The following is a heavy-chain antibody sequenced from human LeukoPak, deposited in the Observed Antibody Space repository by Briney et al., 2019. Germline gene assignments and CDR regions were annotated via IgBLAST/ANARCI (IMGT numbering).Heavy chain of an antibody. J-gene: IGHJ1*01. Sequence: GGSLRLSCAASGFTFSSYSMNWVRQAPGKGLEWVSYISSSSSTIYHADSVKGRFTISRDNAKNSLYLQMNSLRDEDTAVYYCARNYYDSSGYYVDFHFWGQGTLVTVSS. CDR2: ISSSSSTI. CDR3: ARNYYDSSGYYVDFHF. V-gene: IGHV3-48*02. D-gene: IGHD3-22*01. CDR1: GFTFSSYS.